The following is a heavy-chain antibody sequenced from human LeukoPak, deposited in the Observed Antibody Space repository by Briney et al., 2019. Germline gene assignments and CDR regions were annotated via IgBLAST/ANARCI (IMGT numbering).Heavy chain of an antibody. CDR2: TYYRSKWYN. CDR3: AGRRDGDNYFGY. J-gene: IGHJ4*02. D-gene: IGHD5-24*01. V-gene: IGHV6-1*01. Sequence: SQTLSLTCAISGDSVSSNSAAWNWIRQSPSRGLEWLGRTYYRSKWYNDYAVSVESRITINQDTSKNQLSLQLNSVTPEDTAMYYCAGRRDGDNYFGYWGQGTLVTVSS. CDR1: GDSVSSNSAA.